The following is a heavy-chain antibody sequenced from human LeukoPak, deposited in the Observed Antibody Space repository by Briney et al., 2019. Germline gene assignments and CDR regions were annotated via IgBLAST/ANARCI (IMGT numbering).Heavy chain of an antibody. CDR2: MNPNSGNT. CDR1: GYTFTSYD. Sequence: ASVKVSCKASGYTFTSYDINWVRQATGQGLEWMGWMNPNSGNTGYAQKFQGRVTMTRNTSISTAYMELSSLRSEDTAVYYCARGLSSDGGDAFDIWGQGTMVTVSS. D-gene: IGHD6-6*01. CDR3: ARGLSSDGGDAFDI. J-gene: IGHJ3*02. V-gene: IGHV1-8*01.